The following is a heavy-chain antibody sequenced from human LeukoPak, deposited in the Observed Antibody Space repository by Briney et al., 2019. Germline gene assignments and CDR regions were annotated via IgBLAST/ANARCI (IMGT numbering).Heavy chain of an antibody. CDR1: GYTFTSYY. Sequence: ASVKVSCRASGYTFTSYYMHWVRQAPGQGLEWMGIINPSGGSTSYAQKFQGRVTMTRDTSTSTVYMELSSLRSEDTAVYYCARAMAGYNFDYWGRGTLVTVSS. CDR2: INPSGGST. CDR3: ARAMAGYNFDY. D-gene: IGHD6-19*01. J-gene: IGHJ4*02. V-gene: IGHV1-46*01.